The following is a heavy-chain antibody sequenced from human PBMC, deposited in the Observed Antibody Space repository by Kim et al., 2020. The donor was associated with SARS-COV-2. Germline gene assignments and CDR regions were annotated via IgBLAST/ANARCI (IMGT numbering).Heavy chain of an antibody. V-gene: IGHV1-69*13. Sequence: SVKVSCKASGGTFSSYAISWVRQAPGQGLEWMGGIIPIFGTANYAQKFQGRVTITADESTSTAYMELSSLRSEDTAVYYCATCSGGSCYPVGWFDPWGQGTLVTVSS. CDR1: GGTFSSYA. CDR3: ATCSGGSCYPVGWFDP. J-gene: IGHJ5*02. CDR2: IIPIFGTA. D-gene: IGHD2-15*01.